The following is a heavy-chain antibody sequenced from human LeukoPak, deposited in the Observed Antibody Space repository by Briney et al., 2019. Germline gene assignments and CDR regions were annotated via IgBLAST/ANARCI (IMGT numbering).Heavy chain of an antibody. D-gene: IGHD3-10*01. CDR1: GFTFNSFE. Sequence: GGSLRLSCAASGFTFNSFEMNWVRQAPGKGLEWVSYISTSGVTIYYADSVKGRFTISRDNAKNSLFLQMNSLRAEDTALYYCARSGSGSYYYMDVWGKGTTVTVSS. CDR2: ISTSGVTI. V-gene: IGHV3-48*03. CDR3: ARSGSGSYYYMDV. J-gene: IGHJ6*03.